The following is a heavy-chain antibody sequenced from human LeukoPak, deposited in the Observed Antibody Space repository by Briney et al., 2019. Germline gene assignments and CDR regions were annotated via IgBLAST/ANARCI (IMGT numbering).Heavy chain of an antibody. CDR3: ARETLRYFDWLPGQLDY. CDR2: ISYDGSNK. CDR1: GFTFSSYA. J-gene: IGHJ4*02. D-gene: IGHD3-9*01. Sequence: GGSLRLSCAASGFTFSSYAMHWVRQAPVKGLEWVAVISYDGSNKYYADSVKGRFTISRDNSKNTLYLQMNSLRAEDTAVYYCARETLRYFDWLPGQLDYWGQGTLVTVSS. V-gene: IGHV3-30*04.